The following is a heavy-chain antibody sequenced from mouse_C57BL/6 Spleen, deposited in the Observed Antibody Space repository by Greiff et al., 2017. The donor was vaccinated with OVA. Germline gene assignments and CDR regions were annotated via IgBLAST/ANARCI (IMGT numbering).Heavy chain of an antibody. CDR3: ARSPYGNYGDFDV. Sequence: QVQLQQPGAELVRPGSSVKLSCKASGYTFTSYWMDWVKQRPGQGLEWIGNIYPSDSDTHYNQKFKYKATLTFAKSSSTAYMQLSSLTSEDSAVYDCARSPYGNYGDFDVWGTGTTVTVSS. CDR1: GYTFTSYW. D-gene: IGHD2-1*01. J-gene: IGHJ1*03. V-gene: IGHV1-61*01. CDR2: IYPSDSDT.